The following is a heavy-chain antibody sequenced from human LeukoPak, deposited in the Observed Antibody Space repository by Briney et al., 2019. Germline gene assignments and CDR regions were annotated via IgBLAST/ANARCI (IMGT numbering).Heavy chain of an antibody. Sequence: SETLSLTCTVSGGSISSSSYYWGWIRQPPGKGLEWIGSIYYSGSTYYNPSLKSRVTISVDTSKNQFSLKLSSVTAADTAVYYCARDLIGGGNYNWFDPWGQGTLVTVSS. D-gene: IGHD3-9*01. CDR2: IYYSGST. CDR1: GGSISSSSYY. V-gene: IGHV4-39*07. J-gene: IGHJ5*02. CDR3: ARDLIGGGNYNWFDP.